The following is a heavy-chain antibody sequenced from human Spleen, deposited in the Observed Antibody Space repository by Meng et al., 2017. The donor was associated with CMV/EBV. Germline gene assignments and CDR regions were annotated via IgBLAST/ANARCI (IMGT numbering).Heavy chain of an antibody. D-gene: IGHD3-22*01. J-gene: IGHJ5*02. CDR2: IYYSGST. Sequence: SETLSLTCTVSGGSVSSDSYYWNWIRQPPGKGLEWIGYIYYSGSTNYNPSLKSPVTISVDTSKNQFSLKLSSVTAADTAVYYCARDYYYDSSGYLTWGQGTLVTVSS. CDR1: GGSVSSDSYY. V-gene: IGHV4-61*01. CDR3: ARDYYYDSSGYLT.